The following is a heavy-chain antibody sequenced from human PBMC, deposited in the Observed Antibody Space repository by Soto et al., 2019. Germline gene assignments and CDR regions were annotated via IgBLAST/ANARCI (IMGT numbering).Heavy chain of an antibody. Sequence: PGESLKISCAASGFTFSSYGIHWVRQAPGKGLEWVALISYDGSNKYYADSVKGRFTISRDNSKNTLYLQMNSLRAEDTAMYYCAKDAPYFYVSSGYYGPNLYCGPTPLVTV. CDR1: GFTFSSYG. J-gene: IGHJ4*02. CDR2: ISYDGSNK. V-gene: IGHV3-30*18. D-gene: IGHD3-22*01. CDR3: AKDAPYFYVSSGYYGPNLY.